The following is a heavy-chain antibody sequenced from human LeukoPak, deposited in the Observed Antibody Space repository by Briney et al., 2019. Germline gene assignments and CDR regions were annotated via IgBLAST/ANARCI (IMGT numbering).Heavy chain of an antibody. V-gene: IGHV4-59*01. CDR3: ARGRQTPYDYVWGSQILGYYYYYMDV. CDR2: IYYSGST. CDR1: GGSISSYY. D-gene: IGHD3-16*01. Sequence: SETLSLTCTVSGGSISSYYWSWIRQPPGKGLEWIGYIYYSGSTNYNPSLKSRVTISVDTSKNQFPLKLSSVTAADTAVYYCARGRQTPYDYVWGSQILGYYYYYMDVWGKGTTVTISS. J-gene: IGHJ6*03.